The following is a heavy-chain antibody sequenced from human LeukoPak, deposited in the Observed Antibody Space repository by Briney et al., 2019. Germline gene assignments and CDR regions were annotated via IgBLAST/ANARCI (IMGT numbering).Heavy chain of an antibody. D-gene: IGHD6-13*01. V-gene: IGHV4-38-2*02. CDR2: IYQSGKT. J-gene: IGHJ4*02. Sequence: SETLSLTCSVSGYSISSGYYWGWIRQPPGKGLEWTGIIYQSGKTYCNPSLESRVTISVDTSKNQFSLEMNSMTAADTAMYYCARGLPGGQLSRYDYWGQGTLVTVSS. CDR1: GYSISSGYY. CDR3: ARGLPGGQLSRYDY.